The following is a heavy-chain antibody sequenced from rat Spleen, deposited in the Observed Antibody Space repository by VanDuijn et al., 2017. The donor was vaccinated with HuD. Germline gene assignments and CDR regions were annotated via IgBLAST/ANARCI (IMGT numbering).Heavy chain of an antibody. V-gene: IGHV5S10*01. CDR1: GITFSDYY. CDR3: TTSIAATTY. J-gene: IGHJ2*01. Sequence: EVQLVESGGGLVQPGRSLKLSCAVSGITFSDYYMAWVRQAPGKGLEWVVTITNTGTTTYSPDSVKGRFILSRDNAENTLYLQMNSLRSEDTATYYCTTSIAATTYWGQGVMVTVSS. D-gene: IGHD1-2*01. CDR2: ITNTGTTT.